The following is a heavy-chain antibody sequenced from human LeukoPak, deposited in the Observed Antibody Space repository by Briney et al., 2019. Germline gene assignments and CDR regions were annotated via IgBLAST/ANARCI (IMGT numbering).Heavy chain of an antibody. Sequence: GGSLRLSCAASGFTFSSYGVHWVRQAPGKGLEWVAFIQNDGTNKYYADSVKGRFTISRDNSKNTLYLQMNSLRAEDTALYYCAKDNLLTGCNLDYWGQGTRITGSS. V-gene: IGHV3-30*02. CDR3: AKDNLLTGCNLDY. CDR1: GFTFSSYG. D-gene: IGHD3-9*01. J-gene: IGHJ4*02. CDR2: IQNDGTNK.